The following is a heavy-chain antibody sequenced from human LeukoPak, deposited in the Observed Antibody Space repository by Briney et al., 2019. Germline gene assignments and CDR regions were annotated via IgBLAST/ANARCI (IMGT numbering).Heavy chain of an antibody. J-gene: IGHJ4*02. D-gene: IGHD1-14*01. V-gene: IGHV3-7*01. Sequence: GGSLRLSCAASGFTFTTYWMIWVRQAPGKGLEWVANIKQDGGGKFYVDSVKGRFTISRDNAKNSLYLQMNSLTAEDTAVYYCARARNGPHYFDYWGQGTLVTVSS. CDR3: ARARNGPHYFDY. CDR2: IKQDGGGK. CDR1: GFTFTTYW.